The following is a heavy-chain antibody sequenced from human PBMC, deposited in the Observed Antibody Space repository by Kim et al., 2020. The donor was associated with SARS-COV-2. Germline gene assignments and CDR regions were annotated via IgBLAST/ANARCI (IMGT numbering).Heavy chain of an antibody. D-gene: IGHD5-18*01. V-gene: IGHV4-39*01. CDR2: IYYSGST. J-gene: IGHJ6*02. Sequence: SETLSLTCTVSGGSISSSSYYWGWIRQPPGKGLEWIGSIYYSGSTYYNPALKSRVTISVDTSKNQFSLQLSSVIAADTAVYYCARPAALVGYPSLYYYGMGVWGQGTTVTVSS. CDR3: ARPAALVGYPSLYYYGMGV. CDR1: GGSISSSSYY.